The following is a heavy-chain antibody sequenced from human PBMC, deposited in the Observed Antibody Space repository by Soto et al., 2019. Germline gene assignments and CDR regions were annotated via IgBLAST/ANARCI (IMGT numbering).Heavy chain of an antibody. Sequence: TSETLSLTCTVSGGFVNSDTHSWSWIRQTPGKRLEWIGFIYSGGSTKNPSLRSRVTMSVDTSKNQFSLKLRSVIVADTAVYHCARFVRSCSATTCSTRADVWGQGITVTVSS. CDR1: GGFVNSDTHS. V-gene: IGHV4-61*01. CDR2: IYSGGST. D-gene: IGHD2-2*01. CDR3: ARFVRSCSATTCSTRADV. J-gene: IGHJ6*02.